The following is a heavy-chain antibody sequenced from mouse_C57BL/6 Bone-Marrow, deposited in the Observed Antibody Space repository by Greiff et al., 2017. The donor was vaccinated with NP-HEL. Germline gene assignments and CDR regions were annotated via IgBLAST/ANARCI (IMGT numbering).Heavy chain of an antibody. V-gene: IGHV5-6*02. D-gene: IGHD1-1*01. CDR3: ARRGTTVVDY. J-gene: IGHJ2*01. CDR2: ISSGGSYT. Sequence: EVKVVESGGDLVKPGGSLKLSCAASGFTFSSYGMSWVRQTPDKRLEWVATISSGGSYTYYPDSVKGRFTISRDNAKNTLYLQMSSLKSEDTAMYYCARRGTTVVDYWGQGTTLTVSS. CDR1: GFTFSSYG.